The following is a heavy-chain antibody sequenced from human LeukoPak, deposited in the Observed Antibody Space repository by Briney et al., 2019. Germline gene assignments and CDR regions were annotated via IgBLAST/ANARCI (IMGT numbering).Heavy chain of an antibody. D-gene: IGHD2-8*01. CDR3: ARDGGCTYSGCPSGYFDY. J-gene: IGHJ4*02. CDR2: LYSGGTT. Sequence: VGALRVSCVASGVCVSLYFMNWGRHAPRGGLGWVSVLYSGGTTYYGDSVQGRFIVSRDNSKNTVYLQMDSLRAEDTAVYYCARDGGCTYSGCPSGYFDYWGRGALVTVSS. V-gene: IGHV3-66*01. CDR1: GVCVSLYF.